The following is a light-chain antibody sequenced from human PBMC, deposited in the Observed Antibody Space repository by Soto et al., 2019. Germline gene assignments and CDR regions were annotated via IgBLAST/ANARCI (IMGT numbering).Light chain of an antibody. J-gene: IGLJ2*01. CDR1: SGDVGSNNY. CDR2: DVS. V-gene: IGLV2-11*01. Sequence: QSALTQPRSVSGSPGQSVTISCTGTSGDVGSNNYVSWYQQHPGKAPKLMIYDVSKRPSGVPDRFSGSKSGNTASLTVSGLQTEDEADYYCCSFAGRYRVFGGGTKVTVL. CDR3: CSFAGRYRV.